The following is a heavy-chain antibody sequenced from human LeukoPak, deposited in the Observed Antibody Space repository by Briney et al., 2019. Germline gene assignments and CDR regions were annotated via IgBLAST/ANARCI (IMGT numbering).Heavy chain of an antibody. D-gene: IGHD3-10*01. CDR3: ARVLTMVRGAFNWFDP. Sequence: GAPVKVSCKASCYTFSSYGISWVGQAPGQGLEWMGWISAYNGNTNYAQKLQGRVTMTTDTSTSTAYMELRSLRSDDTAVYYCARVLTMVRGAFNWFDPWGQGTLVTVSS. CDR1: CYTFSSYG. V-gene: IGHV1-18*01. J-gene: IGHJ5*02. CDR2: ISAYNGNT.